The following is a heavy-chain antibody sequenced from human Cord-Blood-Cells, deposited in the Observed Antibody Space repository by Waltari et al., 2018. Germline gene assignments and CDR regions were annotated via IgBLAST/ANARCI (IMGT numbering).Heavy chain of an antibody. Sequence: QLQLQESGPGLVKPSETLSLTCTVSGGSISSSSYYWGWIRQPPGKGLEWIVSIYYSGSTYYNPSLKSRVTISVDTAKNQFSLKLSSVTAADTAVYYCASKWNYYFDYWGQGTLVTVSS. J-gene: IGHJ4*02. V-gene: IGHV4-39*01. CDR1: GGSISSSSYY. CDR2: IYYSGST. CDR3: ASKWNYYFDY. D-gene: IGHD1-7*01.